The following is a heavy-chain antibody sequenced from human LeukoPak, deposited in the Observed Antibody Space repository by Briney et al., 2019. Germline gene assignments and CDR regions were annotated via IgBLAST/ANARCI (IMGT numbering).Heavy chain of an antibody. J-gene: IGHJ5*02. D-gene: IGHD3-10*01. CDR2: INPSGGST. CDR1: GYTFTSYY. CDR3: ARMSGQKVRGVINNWFDP. Sequence: ASVKVSCKASGYTFTSYYMHWVRQAPGQGLEWMGIINPSGGSTSYAQKFQGRVTMTRGMSTSTVYMELSSLRSEDTAVYYCARMSGQKVRGVINNWFDPWGQGTLVTVSS. V-gene: IGHV1-46*01.